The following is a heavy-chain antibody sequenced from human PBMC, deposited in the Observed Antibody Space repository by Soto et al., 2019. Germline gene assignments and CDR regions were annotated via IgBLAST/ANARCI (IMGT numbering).Heavy chain of an antibody. J-gene: IGHJ4*02. CDR3: TRDQQWPRTYYYFDY. Sequence: HPGGSLRLSCTASGFTFGDYAMSWFRQAPGKGLEWVGFIRSKAYGGTTEYAASVKGRFTISRDDSKSIAYLQMNSLKTEDTAVYYCTRDQQWPRTYYYFDYWGQGTLVTVSS. V-gene: IGHV3-49*03. CDR2: IRSKAYGGTT. D-gene: IGHD6-19*01. CDR1: GFTFGDYA.